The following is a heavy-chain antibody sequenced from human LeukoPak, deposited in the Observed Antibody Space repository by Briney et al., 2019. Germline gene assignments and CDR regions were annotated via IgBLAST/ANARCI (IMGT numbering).Heavy chain of an antibody. V-gene: IGHV5-51*01. CDR2: IYPGDSDT. CDR3: ARTLDCGSASTRYSDV. J-gene: IGHJ6*04. CDR1: GYTFSYFW. Sequence: GESLKISCQGSGYTFSYFWVAWVRQMPGKGLEWMGVIYPGDSDTRYSPSFQGQVTISADESINTAYLQWSSLKASDTATYYCARTLDCGSASTRYSDVWGKGTRVIVSS. D-gene: IGHD3-10*01.